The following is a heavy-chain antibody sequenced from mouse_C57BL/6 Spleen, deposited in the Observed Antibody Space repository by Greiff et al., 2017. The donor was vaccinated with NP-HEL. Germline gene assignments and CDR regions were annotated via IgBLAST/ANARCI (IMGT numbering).Heavy chain of an antibody. CDR1: GYTFTSYW. Sequence: VQLQQPGAELVMPGASVKLSCKASGYTFTSYWMHWVKQRPGQGLEWIGEIDPSDSYTNSNQKFKGKSTLTVDKSSSTAYMQLSSLTSEDSAVYYCARDVSSGGDYWGQGTTLTVSS. V-gene: IGHV1-69*01. CDR3: ARDVSSGGDY. J-gene: IGHJ2*01. D-gene: IGHD3-2*02. CDR2: IDPSDSYT.